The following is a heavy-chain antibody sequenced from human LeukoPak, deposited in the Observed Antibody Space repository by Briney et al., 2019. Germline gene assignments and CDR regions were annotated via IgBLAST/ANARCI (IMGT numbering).Heavy chain of an antibody. J-gene: IGHJ5*02. V-gene: IGHV1-8*01. CDR2: MNPNSGNT. D-gene: IGHD3-3*01. CDR3: ARNYVDYDFWSGYYNTWFDP. Sequence: ASVRVSFKASGYTFTSYDINWVRQATGQGLEWMGWMNPNSGNTGYAQKFQGRVTMTRNTSISTAYMELSSLRSEDTAVYYCARNYVDYDFWSGYYNTWFDPWGQGTLVTVSS. CDR1: GYTFTSYD.